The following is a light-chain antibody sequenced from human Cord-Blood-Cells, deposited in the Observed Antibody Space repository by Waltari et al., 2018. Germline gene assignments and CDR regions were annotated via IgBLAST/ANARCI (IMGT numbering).Light chain of an antibody. V-gene: IGKV1-5*01. Sequence: DIQMTQSPSTLSASVGDRVTITCRASQSISSWLPWYQQKPGKAPKLLIYDASSLESGVPSRFSGSGSGTEFTLTISSLQPDDFATYSCQQYNSYSGTFGQGTKVEIK. J-gene: IGKJ1*01. CDR3: QQYNSYSGT. CDR1: QSISSW. CDR2: DAS.